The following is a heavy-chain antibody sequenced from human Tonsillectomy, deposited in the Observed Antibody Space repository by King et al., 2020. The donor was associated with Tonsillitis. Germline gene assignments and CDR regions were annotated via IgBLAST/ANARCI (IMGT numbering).Heavy chain of an antibody. CDR3: ARGAPGVVHAYDI. CDR1: GFSLNTYW. CDR2: IQEHGSEK. V-gene: IGHV3-7*01. D-gene: IGHD3-3*01. Sequence: VQLVESGGGLVQSGGSLRLSCAASGFSLNTYWMTWVRQAPGKGLEWVANIQEHGSEKYYLDGVKGRFTISRDNAQRSVFLQMSSLGAEDTAVYYCARGAPGVVHAYDIWGHGTMVTVSS. J-gene: IGHJ3*02.